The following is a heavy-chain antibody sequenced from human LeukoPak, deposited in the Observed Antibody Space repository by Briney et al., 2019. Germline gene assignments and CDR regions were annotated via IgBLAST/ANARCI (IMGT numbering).Heavy chain of an antibody. J-gene: IGHJ4*02. Sequence: PGGSLRLSCAASGFTFSSYWMSWVRQAPGKGLEWVANIKQDGSEKYYVDSVKGRFTISRDNAKNSLYLQMNSLRAEDTAVYYCASYDRLSSGWYFDYWGQGTLVTVSS. CDR3: ASYDRLSSGWYFDY. CDR1: GFTFSSYW. CDR2: IKQDGSEK. V-gene: IGHV3-7*01. D-gene: IGHD6-19*01.